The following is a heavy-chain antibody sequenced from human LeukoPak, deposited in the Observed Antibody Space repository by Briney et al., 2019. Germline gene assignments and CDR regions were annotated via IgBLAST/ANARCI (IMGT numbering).Heavy chain of an antibody. V-gene: IGHV3-30*04. CDR2: ISYDGSNK. CDR3: ARGRSSGWCQDVDY. Sequence: GRSLRLSCAASGFTFSSYAMHWVRQAPGKGLEWVAVISYDGSNKYYADSVKGRFTISRDNSKNTLYLQMDSLRAEDTAVYYCARGRSSGWCQDVDYWGQGTLVTVSS. D-gene: IGHD6-19*01. J-gene: IGHJ4*02. CDR1: GFTFSSYA.